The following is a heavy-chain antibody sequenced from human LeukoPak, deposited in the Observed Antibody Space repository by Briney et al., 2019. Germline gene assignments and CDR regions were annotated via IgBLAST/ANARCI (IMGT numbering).Heavy chain of an antibody. CDR3: AKGGFFSSFDP. J-gene: IGHJ5*02. CDR1: GFTFRNYA. V-gene: IGHV3-23*01. D-gene: IGHD3-16*01. Sequence: GGSLRLSCAASGFTFRNYAMTWVRQVPGKGLEWVSTVRGSGDSTFYADSVKGRFTISRDNSKNTLYLQMSSLRAEDTAVYYCAKGGFFSSFDPWGQGTLVTVSS. CDR2: VRGSGDST.